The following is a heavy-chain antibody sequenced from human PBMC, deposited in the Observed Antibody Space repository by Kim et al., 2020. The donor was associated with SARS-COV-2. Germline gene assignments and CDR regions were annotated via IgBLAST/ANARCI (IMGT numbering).Heavy chain of an antibody. D-gene: IGHD3-10*01. Sequence: GGSLRLSCAASRFTFSSYAMTWVRQAPGKGLEWVSTISGSGDKTYYADSVKGRFTISRDNAKNTMYLQMNNLRVEDTAVDYCVKGANLWYYKGMDVWGQGTTVTVSS. J-gene: IGHJ6*02. CDR2: ISGSGDKT. CDR1: RFTFSSYA. V-gene: IGHV3-23*01. CDR3: VKGANLWYYKGMDV.